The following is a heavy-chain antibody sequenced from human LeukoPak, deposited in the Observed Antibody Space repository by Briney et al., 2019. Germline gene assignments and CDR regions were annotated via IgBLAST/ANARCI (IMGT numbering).Heavy chain of an antibody. J-gene: IGHJ4*02. CDR1: GGSISSGDYY. CDR2: IYYSGST. D-gene: IGHD3-10*01. V-gene: IGHV4-30-4*01. Sequence: SQTLSLTRTVSGGSISSGDYYWSWIRQPPGKGLEWIGYIYYSGSTYYNPSLKSRVTISVDTSKNQFSLKLSSVTAADTAVYYCARSGGSGSPSYFDYWGQGTLVTVSS. CDR3: ARSGGSGSPSYFDY.